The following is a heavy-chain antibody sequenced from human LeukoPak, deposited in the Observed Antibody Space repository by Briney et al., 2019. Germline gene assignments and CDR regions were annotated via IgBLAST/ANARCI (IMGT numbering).Heavy chain of an antibody. Sequence: ASVKVSCKASGYTFTSYYMHWVRQAPGQGLEWMGIINPSGGSTSYAQKFQGRVSMTMDTSTSTVYMELRSLRSEDTAVYYCARDRPLGDVFDIWGQGTMVTVSS. CDR3: ARDRPLGDVFDI. V-gene: IGHV1-46*01. D-gene: IGHD3-16*01. J-gene: IGHJ3*02. CDR2: INPSGGST. CDR1: GYTFTSYY.